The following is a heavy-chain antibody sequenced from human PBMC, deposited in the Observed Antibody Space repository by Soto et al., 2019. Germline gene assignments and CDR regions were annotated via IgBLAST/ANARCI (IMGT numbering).Heavy chain of an antibody. J-gene: IGHJ5*02. D-gene: IGHD3-3*01. CDR2: IYYSGIP. Sequence: QLQLQESGPGLVKPSESLSLICTVSGGSISSSSYFWGWIRQPPGKGLEWVGNIYYSGIPNYNLSLKSRVTISVDTSKNQFSLKLSSVTAAETAVYYCARQREAIFGVVTGFDPWGQGILVTVSS. V-gene: IGHV4-39*01. CDR3: ARQREAIFGVVTGFDP. CDR1: GGSISSSSYF.